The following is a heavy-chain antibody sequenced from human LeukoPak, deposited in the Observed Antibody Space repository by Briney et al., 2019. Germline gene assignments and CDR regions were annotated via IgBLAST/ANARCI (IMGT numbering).Heavy chain of an antibody. CDR1: GYSFTSYG. CDR2: ISVYNGNT. D-gene: IGHD4-17*01. V-gene: IGHV1-18*01. J-gene: IGHJ4*02. Sequence: ASVKVSCKASGYSFTSYGISWLRQAPGQGLEWMGWISVYNGNTNYAQKLQGRVTMTTDTSTSTAYMELRSLRSDDTAVYYCASPTEPGYGDYFDYWGQGTLVTVSS. CDR3: ASPTEPGYGDYFDY.